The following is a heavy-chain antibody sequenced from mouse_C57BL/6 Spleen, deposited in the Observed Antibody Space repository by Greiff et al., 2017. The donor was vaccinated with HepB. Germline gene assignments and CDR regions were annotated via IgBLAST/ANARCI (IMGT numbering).Heavy chain of an antibody. CDR2: IDPETGGT. J-gene: IGHJ3*01. CDR3: TRQGNWAFAY. D-gene: IGHD4-1*01. V-gene: IGHV1-15*01. CDR1: GYTFTDYE. Sequence: VQLQQSGAELVRPGASVTLSCKASGYTFTDYEMHWVKQTPVHGLEWIGAIDPETGGTAYNQKFKGKAILTADKSSSTAYMELRSLTSVDSAVYYCTRQGNWAFAYWGQGTLVTVSA.